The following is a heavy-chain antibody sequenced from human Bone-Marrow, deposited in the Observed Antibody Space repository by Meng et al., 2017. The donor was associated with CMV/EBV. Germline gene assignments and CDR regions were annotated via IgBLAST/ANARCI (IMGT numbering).Heavy chain of an antibody. J-gene: IGHJ5*02. Sequence: GESLKISCAASGFTVSSNYMSWVRQAPGKGLEWVAFIRYDGSNKYYADSVKGRFTISRDNSKNTLYLQMNSLRAEDTAVYYCAKESSGWGYNWFDPWGQGTLVTVYS. V-gene: IGHV3-30*02. CDR3: AKESSGWGYNWFDP. D-gene: IGHD6-19*01. CDR1: GFTVSSNY. CDR2: IRYDGSNK.